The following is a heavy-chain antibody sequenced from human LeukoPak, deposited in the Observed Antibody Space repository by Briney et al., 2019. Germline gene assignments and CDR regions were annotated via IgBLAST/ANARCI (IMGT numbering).Heavy chain of an antibody. D-gene: IGHD6-13*01. CDR2: ISGHQGNT. V-gene: IGHV1-18*01. J-gene: IGHJ4*02. Sequence: ASVKVSCKASGYTFTNYGITWVRQAPGQGLEWMGWISGHQGNTKYAQNFQGRVTMTRNTSISTAYMELSSLRSEDTAVYYCARGIAENDYWGQGTLVTVSS. CDR1: GYTFTNYG. CDR3: ARGIAENDY.